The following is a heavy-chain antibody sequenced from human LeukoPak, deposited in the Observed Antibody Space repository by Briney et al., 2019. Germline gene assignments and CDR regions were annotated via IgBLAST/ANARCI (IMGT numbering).Heavy chain of an antibody. CDR1: GYTFTSYG. CDR3: ASTWGDYGDFFFDY. V-gene: IGHV1-18*01. CDR2: ISAYNGNT. D-gene: IGHD4-17*01. Sequence: GASVKVSCKASGYTFTSYGISWVRRAPGQGLEWMGWISAYNGNTNYAQKLQGRVTMTTDTSTSTAYMELRSLRSDDTAVYYCASTWGDYGDFFFDYWGQGTLVTVSP. J-gene: IGHJ4*02.